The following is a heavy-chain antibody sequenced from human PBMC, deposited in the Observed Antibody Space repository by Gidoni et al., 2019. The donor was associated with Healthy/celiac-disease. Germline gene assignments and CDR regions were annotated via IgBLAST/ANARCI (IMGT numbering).Heavy chain of an antibody. CDR1: GYTFTGYY. J-gene: IGHJ5*02. D-gene: IGHD6-13*01. Sequence: QVQLVQSGAEVKKPGASVKVSCKASGYTFTGYYMHWVRQAPGQGLEWMGWINPNSGGTNYAQKFQGRVTMTRDTSISTAYMELSRLRSDDTAVYYCARAGDSSSYSLIMDNWFDPWGQGTLVTVSS. CDR2: INPNSGGT. V-gene: IGHV1-2*02. CDR3: ARAGDSSSYSLIMDNWFDP.